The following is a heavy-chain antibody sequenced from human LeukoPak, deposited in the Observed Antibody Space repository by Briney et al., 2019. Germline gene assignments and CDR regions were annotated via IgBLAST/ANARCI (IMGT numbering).Heavy chain of an antibody. CDR1: GGSFSGYY. Sequence: SETLSLTCAVYGGSFSGYYWSWIRQPPGKGLEWIGYIYYSGSTNYNPSLKSRVTISVDTSKNQFSLKLSSVTAADTAVYYCARDGGGGFDYWGQGTLVTVSS. CDR2: IYYSGST. V-gene: IGHV4-59*01. D-gene: IGHD3-16*01. CDR3: ARDGGGGFDY. J-gene: IGHJ4*02.